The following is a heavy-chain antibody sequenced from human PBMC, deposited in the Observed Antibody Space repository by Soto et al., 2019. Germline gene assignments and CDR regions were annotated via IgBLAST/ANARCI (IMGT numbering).Heavy chain of an antibody. D-gene: IGHD3-22*01. CDR2: ISTSKGDA. Sequence: ASVKVSCKASGYTFTSYGISWVRQAPGQGLEWMGWISTSKGDAGYAQKLQGRVTMTTDTSTSTAYMELRSLRSDDTAVYYCASIYDSSGYYYGNNWFDPWGQGTLVTVSS. CDR3: ASIYDSSGYYYGNNWFDP. CDR1: GYTFTSYG. J-gene: IGHJ5*02. V-gene: IGHV1-18*01.